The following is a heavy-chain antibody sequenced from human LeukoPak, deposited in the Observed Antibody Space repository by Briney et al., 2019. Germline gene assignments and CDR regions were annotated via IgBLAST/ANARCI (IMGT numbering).Heavy chain of an antibody. CDR3: ASGYNSVWYGDSFDN. V-gene: IGHV4-39*01. Sequence: SQTLSLTCTVSGGSISSGGYYWSWIRQPPGKGLEWIGSIYYSGGTSYNPSLKSRVTISVDTSRNQFSLKLRSVTAADTAVYYCASGYNSVWYGDSFDNWGQGTMVTVSS. CDR2: IYYSGGT. CDR1: GGSISSGGYY. J-gene: IGHJ3*02. D-gene: IGHD6-19*01.